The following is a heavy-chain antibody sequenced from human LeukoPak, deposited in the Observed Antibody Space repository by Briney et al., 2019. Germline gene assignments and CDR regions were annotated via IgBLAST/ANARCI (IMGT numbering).Heavy chain of an antibody. V-gene: IGHV1-2*02. Sequence: ASVKVSCKASGYSFIAYYMHWVRQAPGQGPEWLGWINPNTGDTNYAQSCQGRITMTRDTSINTAYMELRNLDYDDTAVYYCASDRPPSNWGQGTLVTVS. CDR2: INPNTGDT. CDR3: ASDRPPSN. J-gene: IGHJ4*02. CDR1: GYSFIAYY. D-gene: IGHD1-14*01.